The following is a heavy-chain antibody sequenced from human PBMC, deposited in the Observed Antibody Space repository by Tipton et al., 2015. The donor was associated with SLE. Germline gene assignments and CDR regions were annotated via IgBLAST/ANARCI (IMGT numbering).Heavy chain of an antibody. Sequence: TLSLTCAVYGGSFSGYYWTWIRQPPGKGLEWIGEINHSGSTNYNPSLKSRVTISVDTSKNQFSLKLSSVTAADTAVYYCARLMITFGGVIVKDAFDIWGQGTMVTVSS. J-gene: IGHJ3*02. CDR3: ARLMITFGGVIVKDAFDI. CDR2: INHSGST. CDR1: GGSFSGYY. V-gene: IGHV4-34*01. D-gene: IGHD3-16*02.